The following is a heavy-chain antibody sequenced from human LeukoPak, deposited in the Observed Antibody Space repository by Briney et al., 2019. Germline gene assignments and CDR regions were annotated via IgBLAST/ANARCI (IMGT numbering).Heavy chain of an antibody. J-gene: IGHJ5*02. V-gene: IGHV4-39*07. CDR3: AKDPYSSNWYNWFDP. D-gene: IGHD6-13*01. Sequence: SETLSLTCSVSGASISSSSDYWGWIRQPPGKGLEWIGMVYYRGSTYYSSSLKSRVTISIDTSNNHFSLRLNSVTAADTAVYYCAKDPYSSNWYNWFDPWGQGTLVTVSS. CDR1: GASISSSSDY. CDR2: VYYRGST.